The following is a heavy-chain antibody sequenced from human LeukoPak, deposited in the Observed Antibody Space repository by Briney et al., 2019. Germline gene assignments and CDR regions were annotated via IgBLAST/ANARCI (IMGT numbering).Heavy chain of an antibody. V-gene: IGHV4-31*03. Sequence: PSETLSLTCTVSGGSISSGGYYWSWIRQHPGKGLEWIGYIYYSGSTYYNPSLKSRVTISVDTSKNQFSLKLSSVTAADTAVYYCARAMGYYDILTDVDYWGQGTLVTVSS. CDR3: ARAMGYYDILTDVDY. D-gene: IGHD3-9*01. J-gene: IGHJ4*02. CDR1: GGSISSGGYY. CDR2: IYYSGST.